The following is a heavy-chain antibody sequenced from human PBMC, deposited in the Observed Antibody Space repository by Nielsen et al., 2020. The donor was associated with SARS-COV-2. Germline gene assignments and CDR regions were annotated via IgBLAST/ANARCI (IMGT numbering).Heavy chain of an antibody. CDR2: ISYDGSNK. Sequence: GESLKISCAASGFTFSSYGMHWVRQAPGKGLEWVAVISYDGSNKYYADSVKGRFTISRDNSKNTLYLQMNSLRAEDTAVYYCAKDRFYSSSSPFDYWGQGTLVTVSS. CDR3: AKDRFYSSSSPFDY. V-gene: IGHV3-30*18. J-gene: IGHJ4*02. CDR1: GFTFSSYG. D-gene: IGHD6-6*01.